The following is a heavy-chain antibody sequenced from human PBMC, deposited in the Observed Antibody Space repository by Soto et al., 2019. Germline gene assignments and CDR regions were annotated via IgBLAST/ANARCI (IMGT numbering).Heavy chain of an antibody. CDR3: AKTSFVGRRYYSGMDV. CDR2: ISSSGSTI. J-gene: IGHJ6*02. Sequence: GGSLRLSCAASGFTFSDYYMSWIRQAPGKGLEWVSYISSSGSTIYYEDSVKGRFTISRDNAKNSLYLQWSSLKASDTAMYYCAKTSFVGRRYYSGMDVWGQGTTVTVSS. D-gene: IGHD3-16*01. CDR1: GFTFSDYY. V-gene: IGHV3-11*01.